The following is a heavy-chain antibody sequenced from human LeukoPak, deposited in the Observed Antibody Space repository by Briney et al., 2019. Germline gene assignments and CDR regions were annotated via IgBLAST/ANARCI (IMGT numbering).Heavy chain of an antibody. J-gene: IGHJ4*02. Sequence: GGSLRLSCAASGFTFSSYGMHWVRQAPGKGLEWVAVISYDGSNKYYADSVKGRFTIPRDNSKNTLYLQMNSLRAEDTAVYYCAKDRSSHWGQGTLVTVSS. CDR3: AKDRSSH. CDR1: GFTFSSYG. CDR2: ISYDGSNK. V-gene: IGHV3-30*18.